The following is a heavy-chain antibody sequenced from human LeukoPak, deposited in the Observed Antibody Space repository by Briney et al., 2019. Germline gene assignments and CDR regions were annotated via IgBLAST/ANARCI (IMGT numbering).Heavy chain of an antibody. CDR2: INPNSGGT. D-gene: IGHD2-2*01. J-gene: IGHJ4*02. CDR1: GYTFTCYY. CDR3: ARGLGYCSSTICYAGETIVNTFDY. Sequence: ASVKVSCKASGYTFTCYYMHWVRQAPGQGLEWRGWINPNSGGTNYAQKFQGRVTMTRDTSISTAYMELSRLRSDDTAVYYCARGLGYCSSTICYAGETIVNTFDYWGQGTLVTVSS. V-gene: IGHV1-2*02.